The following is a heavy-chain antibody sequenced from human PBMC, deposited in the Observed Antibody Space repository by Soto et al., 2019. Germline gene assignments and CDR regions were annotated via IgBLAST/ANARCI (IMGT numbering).Heavy chain of an antibody. Sequence: ASFRVSCRASGCTCTSSGIIWVRRAPGQGLEWMGWISAYNGNTNYAQKLEGRVTMTTDPSTSTAYMELSSLRSDDPAVYYCARVTYCSGGSWYFRYMDVWGKGTRVTVSS. D-gene: IGHD2-15*01. CDR1: GCTCTSSG. J-gene: IGHJ6*03. V-gene: IGHV1-18*01. CDR2: ISAYNGNT. CDR3: ARVTYCSGGSWYFRYMDV.